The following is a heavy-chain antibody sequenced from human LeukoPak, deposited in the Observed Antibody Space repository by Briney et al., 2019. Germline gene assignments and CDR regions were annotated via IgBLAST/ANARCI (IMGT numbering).Heavy chain of an antibody. J-gene: IGHJ6*03. D-gene: IGHD3-22*01. CDR2: IYYSGST. V-gene: IGHV4-34*01. CDR3: ARVGRYYDSSGYYYYYYYYMDV. Sequence: AGSLSLSCAAYGVSFSGYSRSWVRQPPGKGPEWIGEIYYSGSTYYNPSLKSRVTISVDTSKNQFSLKLSSVTAADTAVYYCARVGRYYDSSGYYYYYYYYMDVWGKGTTVTVSS. CDR1: GVSFSGYS.